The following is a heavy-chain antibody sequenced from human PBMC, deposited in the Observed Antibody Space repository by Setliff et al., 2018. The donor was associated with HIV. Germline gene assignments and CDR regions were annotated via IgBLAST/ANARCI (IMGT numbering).Heavy chain of an antibody. J-gene: IGHJ6*03. D-gene: IGHD2-15*01. V-gene: IGHV1-69*10. Sequence: SVKVSCKASGFSFTKYGFSWVRQAPGQGLEWMGWIIPEFGVASHTPKMEGRLTVDADKSRTTIYMVLSNLRFDDTAVYYCGRSGGWWGHSNPHPFYYYMDVWGKGTSVTVSS. CDR1: GFSFTKYG. CDR2: IIPEFGVA. CDR3: GRSGGWWGHSNPHPFYYYMDV.